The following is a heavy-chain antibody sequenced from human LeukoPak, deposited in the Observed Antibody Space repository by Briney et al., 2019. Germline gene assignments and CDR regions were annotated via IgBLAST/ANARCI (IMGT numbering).Heavy chain of an antibody. CDR2: ISAYNGNT. CDR1: GYTFTSYG. Sequence: ASVKVSCKASGYTFTSYGISWVRQAPGQGLEWMGWISAYNGNTSYAQKLQGRVTMTTDTSTSTAYMELRSLRSDDTAVYYCARDLVPYYYDSSGYYYVYWGQGTLVTVSS. J-gene: IGHJ4*02. D-gene: IGHD3-22*01. CDR3: ARDLVPYYYDSSGYYYVY. V-gene: IGHV1-18*01.